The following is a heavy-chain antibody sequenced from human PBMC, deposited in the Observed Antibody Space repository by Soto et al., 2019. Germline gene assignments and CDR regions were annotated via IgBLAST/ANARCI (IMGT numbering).Heavy chain of an antibody. D-gene: IGHD4-17*01. CDR3: ARVIFTVTTKTIRY. V-gene: IGHV3-48*01. CDR2: ISSSSSTI. Sequence: GGSLRLSCAASGFTFSSYSMNWVRQAPGKGLEWVSYISSSSSTIYYADSVKGRSTISRDNAKNSLYLQMNSLRAEDTAVYYCARVIFTVTTKTIRYWGQGTLVTVSS. J-gene: IGHJ4*02. CDR1: GFTFSSYS.